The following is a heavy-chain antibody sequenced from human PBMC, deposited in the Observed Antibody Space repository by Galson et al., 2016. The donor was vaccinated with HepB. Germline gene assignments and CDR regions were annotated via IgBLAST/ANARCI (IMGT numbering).Heavy chain of an antibody. CDR1: GFSLTAIGMA. CDR3: ARNHMAGYWYFDL. D-gene: IGHD1-14*01. Sequence: PALVKPTQNLTLTCTFSGFSLTAIGMAVTWIRQPPGRALEWLAFIGWDDDEFYTPSLQARLSISKDTSKNQVVLTLTNVDPADTATYYCARNHMAGYWYFDLWGRGALVTVSS. J-gene: IGHJ2*01. CDR2: IGWDDDE. V-gene: IGHV2-70*13.